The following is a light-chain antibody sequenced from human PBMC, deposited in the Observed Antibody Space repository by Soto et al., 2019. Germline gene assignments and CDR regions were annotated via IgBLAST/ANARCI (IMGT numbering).Light chain of an antibody. CDR3: QQSYITPPIN. CDR1: QSISNF. CDR2: AAS. Sequence: DIQMTQSPSFLSASAVDRVTILCLASQSISNFLHWYQQKPGKAPKLLIYAASKLESGVPSRFGGSGSGTDFTLTINNLQPEDFATYYCQQSYITPPINCGQGTRLEIK. V-gene: IGKV1-39*01. J-gene: IGKJ5*01.